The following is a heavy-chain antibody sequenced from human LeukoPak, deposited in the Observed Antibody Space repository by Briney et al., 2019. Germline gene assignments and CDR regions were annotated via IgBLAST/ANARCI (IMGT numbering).Heavy chain of an antibody. J-gene: IGHJ4*02. Sequence: ASVKVSCKASGYTFTGYYMHWVRQAPGQGLEWMGRINPNSGGTNYAQKFQGRVTMTRDTSISTSYMELSRLRSDDTAVYYCARVWGYYDSSGPDYWGQGTLVTVSS. CDR1: GYTFTGYY. V-gene: IGHV1-2*06. D-gene: IGHD3-22*01. CDR2: INPNSGGT. CDR3: ARVWGYYDSSGPDY.